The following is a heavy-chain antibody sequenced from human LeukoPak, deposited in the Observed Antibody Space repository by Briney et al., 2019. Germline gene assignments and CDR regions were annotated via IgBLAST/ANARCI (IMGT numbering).Heavy chain of an antibody. CDR3: ASRVAGTIDY. Sequence: ASVKVSCKASGYTLTSYGISWVRQAPGQELEWMGWYSAYNGNTNYAQKLQVRVTITADETTSTAYMELSSLRSEDTAVYYCASRVAGTIDYWGQGTLVTVSS. CDR2: YSAYNGNT. V-gene: IGHV1-18*01. J-gene: IGHJ4*02. CDR1: GYTLTSYG. D-gene: IGHD6-19*01.